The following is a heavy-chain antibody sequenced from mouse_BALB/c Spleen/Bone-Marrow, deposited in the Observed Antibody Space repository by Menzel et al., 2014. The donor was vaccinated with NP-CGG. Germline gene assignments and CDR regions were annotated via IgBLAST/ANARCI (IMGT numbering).Heavy chain of an antibody. J-gene: IGHJ1*01. CDR1: GFTFSDFY. CDR2: SRNKASDYTT. V-gene: IGHV7-1*02. CDR3: ARVPYGNPWYFDV. D-gene: IGHD2-1*01. Sequence: EVQRVESGGGLVQPGGSLRLSCAPSGFTFSDFYMEWVRQPPGKRLEWIAASRNKASDYTTEYSASVKGRFIVSRDTSQSILYLQMNALRAEDTAIYYCARVPYGNPWYFDVWGAGTTVTVSS.